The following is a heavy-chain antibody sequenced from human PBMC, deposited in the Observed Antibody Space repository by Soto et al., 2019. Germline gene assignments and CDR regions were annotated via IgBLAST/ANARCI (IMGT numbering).Heavy chain of an antibody. V-gene: IGHV3-23*01. CDR3: AKVSSSWYAGFFDL. CDR1: RFTFSRHA. Sequence: GGSLRLSCTASRFTFSRHAMTWVRQTPGKGLEWVSGLSDSGGSIYYADSVKGRFTISRDNSMNTLYLQMSTLRADDTAVYYCAKVSSSWYAGFFDLWGQGTLVTVSS. J-gene: IGHJ4*02. D-gene: IGHD6-13*01. CDR2: LSDSGGSI.